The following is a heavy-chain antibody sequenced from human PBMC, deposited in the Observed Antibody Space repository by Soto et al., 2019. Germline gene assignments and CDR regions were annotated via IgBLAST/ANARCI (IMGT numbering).Heavy chain of an antibody. V-gene: IGHV1-18*01. Sequence: ASVKVSCKASGYTFSMYGITWVRQAPGQGLEWVGWISAHTGMTNYAQEFQGRVTMTTDTSTNTASMELRSLKSDDTAVYYCARVPGRWGNSYGMDVWGQGTTVTVSS. D-gene: IGHD3-16*01. CDR3: ARVPGRWGNSYGMDV. J-gene: IGHJ6*02. CDR2: ISAHTGMT. CDR1: GYTFSMYG.